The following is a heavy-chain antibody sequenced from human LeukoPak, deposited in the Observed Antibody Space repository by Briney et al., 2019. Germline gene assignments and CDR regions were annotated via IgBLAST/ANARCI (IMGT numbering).Heavy chain of an antibody. CDR3: ARQKRGYSYGYGGLAFDI. V-gene: IGHV4-34*01. J-gene: IGHJ3*02. CDR1: GGSLSGYY. Sequence: SETLSLTCAVNGGSLSGYYWTWMRQAPGKGLEWIGEISHIGITKYTPSLKSRVTIALDASKNQFSLSLSSVTAADTAVYYCARQKRGYSYGYGGLAFDIWGQGTMVTVSS. CDR2: ISHIGIT. D-gene: IGHD5-18*01.